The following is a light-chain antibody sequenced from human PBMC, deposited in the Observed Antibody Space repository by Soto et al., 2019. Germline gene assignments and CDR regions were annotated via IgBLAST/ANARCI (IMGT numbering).Light chain of an antibody. Sequence: DIQVTQSPSSVSASVGDRVTITCRASQGLVNWLAWYQQKPGKATKLLIYAASSFQSGVPSRFSGSGSGTDFTLTISSLQPEDFATYYCQQTSSFPLTFGGGTKVVIK. CDR1: QGLVNW. CDR3: QQTSSFPLT. J-gene: IGKJ4*01. V-gene: IGKV1-12*01. CDR2: AAS.